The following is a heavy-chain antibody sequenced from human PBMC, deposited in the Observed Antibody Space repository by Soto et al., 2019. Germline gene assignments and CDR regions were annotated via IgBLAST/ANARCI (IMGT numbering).Heavy chain of an antibody. V-gene: IGHV3-30-3*01. CDR1: GFTFSSYA. Sequence: QVQLVESGGGVVQPGRSLRLSCAASGFTFSSYAMHWVRQAPGKGLEWVAVISYDGSNKYYADSVKGRFTISRDNSKNTLYLQINSLRAEDTAVYYCARVSRGAGGSGYYFDYWGQGTLVTVSS. CDR2: ISYDGSNK. D-gene: IGHD1-26*01. J-gene: IGHJ4*02. CDR3: ARVSRGAGGSGYYFDY.